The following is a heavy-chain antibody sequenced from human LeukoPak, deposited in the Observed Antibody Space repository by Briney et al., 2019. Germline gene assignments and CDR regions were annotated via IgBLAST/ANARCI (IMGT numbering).Heavy chain of an antibody. J-gene: IGHJ4*02. CDR1: GGSISSGGYY. CDR3: ASLIGGSGSYYEDY. CDR2: IYYSGST. Sequence: SETLSLTCTVSGGSISSGGYYWSWIRQHPGKGLEWIGYIYYSGSTYYNPSLKSRVTISVDTSKNQFSLKLSSVTAADTAVYYCASLIGGSGSYYEDYWGQGTLVTVSS. V-gene: IGHV4-31*03. D-gene: IGHD3-10*01.